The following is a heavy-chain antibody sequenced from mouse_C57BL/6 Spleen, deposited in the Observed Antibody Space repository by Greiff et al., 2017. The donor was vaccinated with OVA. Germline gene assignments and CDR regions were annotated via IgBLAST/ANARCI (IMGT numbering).Heavy chain of an antibody. CDR3: ARGGDWFAY. CDR1: GFTFSDYG. J-gene: IGHJ3*01. V-gene: IGHV5-17*01. CDR2: ISSGSSTI. Sequence: VKLVESGGGLVKPGGSLKLSCAASGFTFSDYGMHRVRQAPEKGLEWVAYISSGSSTIYYADTVKGRFTISRDNAKNTLFLQMTSLRSGDTAMYYCARGGDWFAYWGQGTLVTVSA.